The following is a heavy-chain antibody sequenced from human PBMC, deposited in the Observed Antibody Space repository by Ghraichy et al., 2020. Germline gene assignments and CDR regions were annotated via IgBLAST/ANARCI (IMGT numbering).Heavy chain of an antibody. CDR2: ISGSGGST. D-gene: IGHD4-17*01. Sequence: GGSLRLSCAASGFTFSSYAMSWVRQAPGKGLEWVSAISGSGGSTYYADSVKGRFTISRDNSKNTLYLQMNSLRAEDTAVYYCAKDSEFGDYPGWYFDLWGRGTLVTVSS. CDR3: AKDSEFGDYPGWYFDL. CDR1: GFTFSSYA. V-gene: IGHV3-23*01. J-gene: IGHJ2*01.